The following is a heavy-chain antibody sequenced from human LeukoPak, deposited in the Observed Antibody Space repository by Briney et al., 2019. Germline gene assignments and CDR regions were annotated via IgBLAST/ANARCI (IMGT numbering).Heavy chain of an antibody. CDR3: ARGTKTYYDILTGCVDY. CDR1: GFTFSSYS. CDR2: ISSSSSYI. D-gene: IGHD3-9*01. Sequence: GGSLRLSCAVSGFTFSSYSMNWVRQAPGKGLEWVSSISSSSSYIYYADSVKGRFTISRDNAKNSLYLQMNSLRAEDTAVYYCARGTKTYYDILTGCVDYWGQGTLVTVSS. V-gene: IGHV3-21*01. J-gene: IGHJ4*02.